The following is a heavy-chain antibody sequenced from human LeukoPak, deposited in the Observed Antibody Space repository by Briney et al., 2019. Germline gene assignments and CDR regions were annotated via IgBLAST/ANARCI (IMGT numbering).Heavy chain of an antibody. CDR1: GGSISSYY. D-gene: IGHD3-16*01. V-gene: IGHV4-59*08. CDR2: MLYSGST. Sequence: PSETLSLTCTVSGGSISSYYWSWIRQAPGQGLEWIGYMLYSGSTNQKPSLRSRVTISVDTSKNQFSLKLSSVTAADTAVYYCARGDQRHYDYVWGSPAFDYWGQGTLVTVSS. CDR3: ARGDQRHYDYVWGSPAFDY. J-gene: IGHJ4*02.